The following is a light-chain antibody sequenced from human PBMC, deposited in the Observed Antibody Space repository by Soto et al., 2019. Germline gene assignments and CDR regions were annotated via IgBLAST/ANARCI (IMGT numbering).Light chain of an antibody. CDR1: QSVSSSY. CDR2: GAS. CDR3: QQYGNSPKT. Sequence: EIVLTQSPGTLSLSPGERATLSCRASQSVSSSYLAWYQQKPGQAPRLLIYGASSRAAGIPDRFSGSGSGTDFTLTIISLEPEDFAVYCCQQYGNSPKTFGQGTKVEIK. V-gene: IGKV3-20*01. J-gene: IGKJ1*01.